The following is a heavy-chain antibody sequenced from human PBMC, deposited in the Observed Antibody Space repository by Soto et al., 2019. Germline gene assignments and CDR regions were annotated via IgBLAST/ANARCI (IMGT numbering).Heavy chain of an antibody. CDR2: INHSGST. CDR1: GGSFSGYS. J-gene: IGHJ4*02. Sequence: QVQLQQWGAGLLKPSETLSLTCAVYGGSFSGYSWTWIRQPPGTGLEWIGEINHSGSTNYNPSLKSRVTISVDPSKNQFSLKLTSVTAADTAVYYCARDKIPGLFDYWGQGTLVTVSS. CDR3: ARDKIPGLFDY. V-gene: IGHV4-34*01. D-gene: IGHD2-21*01.